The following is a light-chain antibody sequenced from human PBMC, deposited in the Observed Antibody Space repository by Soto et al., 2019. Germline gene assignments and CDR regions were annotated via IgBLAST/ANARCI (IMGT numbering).Light chain of an antibody. CDR2: GAS. CDR3: QQYYNWPPYT. Sequence: EIVLTQSPGTLSLSPGERATLSCRASQSVSSRFLAWYQQKPGQAPRLLMYGASSRATGIPDRFSGTGSGTDFTLTISRLEPEDFAVYYCQQYYNWPPYTFGQGTKLQIE. CDR1: QSVSSRF. V-gene: IGKV3-20*01. J-gene: IGKJ2*01.